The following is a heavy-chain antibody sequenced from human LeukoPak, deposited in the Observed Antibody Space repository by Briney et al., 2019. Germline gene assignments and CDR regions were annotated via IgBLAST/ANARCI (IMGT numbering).Heavy chain of an antibody. CDR1: GFTFSSYA. Sequence: PGGSLRLSCAASGFTFSSYAMSWVRQAPGKGLEWVSAISGSGGSTYYADSVKGRFTISRDNSKNTLYLQMNSLRAEDTAVYYCAKDPGYCSGGSCYSGNWFDPWGQGTLVTVSS. CDR2: ISGSGGST. V-gene: IGHV3-23*01. J-gene: IGHJ5*02. D-gene: IGHD2-15*01. CDR3: AKDPGYCSGGSCYSGNWFDP.